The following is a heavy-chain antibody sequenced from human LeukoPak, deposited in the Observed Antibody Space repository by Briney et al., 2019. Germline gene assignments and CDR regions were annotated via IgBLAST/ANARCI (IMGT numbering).Heavy chain of an antibody. Sequence: PSETLSLTCSVSGASVSSGSYYWSWIRQPPGKGLEWIGYMYYSGSTNYNPSLKSRVTISVDTSKKQFSLELSSVTAADTAVYYCARETKYCSGGSCYSGGLDIWDQGTMATVTS. CDR2: MYYSGST. CDR3: ARETKYCSGGSCYSGGLDI. CDR1: GASVSSGSYY. J-gene: IGHJ3*02. V-gene: IGHV4-61*01. D-gene: IGHD2-15*01.